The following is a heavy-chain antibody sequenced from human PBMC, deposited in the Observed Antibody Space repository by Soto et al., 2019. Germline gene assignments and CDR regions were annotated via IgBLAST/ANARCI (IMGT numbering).Heavy chain of an antibody. CDR1: GYTFTSYG. V-gene: IGHV1-18*01. Sequence: GASVKVSCKASGYTFTSYGISWVRQAPGQGLEWMGWISAYNGNTNYAQKLQGRVTMTTDTSTSTAYMELRSLRSDDTAVYYCARFLMITFGGVIVPPYYYYGMDVWGQGTTVTVSS. CDR2: ISAYNGNT. J-gene: IGHJ6*02. CDR3: ARFLMITFGGVIVPPYYYYGMDV. D-gene: IGHD3-16*02.